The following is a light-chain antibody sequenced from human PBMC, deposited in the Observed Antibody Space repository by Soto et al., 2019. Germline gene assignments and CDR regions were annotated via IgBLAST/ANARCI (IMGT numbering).Light chain of an antibody. CDR3: AAWDDSLNGVV. V-gene: IGLV1-44*01. CDR2: TYT. CDR1: SSNIGSNS. J-gene: IGLJ2*01. Sequence: QSVLTQPPSASGTPGQRVTISCSGSSSNIGSNSVNWYQQLPGTAPKLLIYTYTQRPSGVPDRFSGSKSGTSASLAISGLQSEDEAEYDCAAWDDSLNGVVFGGGTKLTVL.